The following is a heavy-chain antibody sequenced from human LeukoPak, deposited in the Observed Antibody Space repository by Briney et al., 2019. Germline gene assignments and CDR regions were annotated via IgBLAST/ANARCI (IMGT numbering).Heavy chain of an antibody. Sequence: PGGPLRLSCAASGFTVSTNCMTWVRQAPGKGLEWVSTIYSGGTTYYADSVMGRFTISRHNSRNTLYLQMNSLRAEDTAVYYCAGVDTVMAYYFDLWGQGTLVTVSS. CDR2: IYSGGTT. CDR3: AGVDTVMAYYFDL. J-gene: IGHJ4*02. V-gene: IGHV3-53*04. CDR1: GFTVSTNC. D-gene: IGHD5-18*01.